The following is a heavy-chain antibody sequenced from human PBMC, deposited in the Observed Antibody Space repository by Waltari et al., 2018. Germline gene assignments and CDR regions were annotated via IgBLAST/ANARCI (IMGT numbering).Heavy chain of an antibody. CDR2: IYHSGST. Sequence: QVQLQESGPGLVKPSETLSLTCTVSGYSISSGYYWGWIRQPPGKGLEWIGSIYHSGSTYYNPSLKSRVTISVDTSKNQFSLKLSSVTAADTAVYYCARDLFSSHSIWGQGTMVTVSS. V-gene: IGHV4-38-2*02. CDR3: ARDLFSSHSI. J-gene: IGHJ3*02. D-gene: IGHD6-6*01. CDR1: GYSISSGYY.